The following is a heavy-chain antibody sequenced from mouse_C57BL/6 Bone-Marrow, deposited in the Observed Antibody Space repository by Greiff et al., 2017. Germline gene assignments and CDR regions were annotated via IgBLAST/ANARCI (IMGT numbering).Heavy chain of an antibody. V-gene: IGHV2-9*01. CDR3: AKGGYDGYFDV. Sequence: VKLMESGPGPVAPSQSLSITCPVSGFSLTSYGVDRVRQPPGKGLEWLGVIWGGGSSNYISALMSRLSISKDNSKSQVFLKMNSLQTDDTAMYYCAKGGYDGYFDVWGTGTTVTVSS. D-gene: IGHD2-2*01. CDR1: GFSLTSYG. J-gene: IGHJ1*03. CDR2: IWGGGSS.